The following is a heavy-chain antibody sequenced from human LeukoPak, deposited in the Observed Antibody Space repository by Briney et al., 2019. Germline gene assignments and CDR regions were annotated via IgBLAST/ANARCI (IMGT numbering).Heavy chain of an antibody. CDR1: GYTSTYRY. D-gene: IGHD6-13*01. CDR3: YRASIAVAGNWYFDL. J-gene: IGHJ2*01. V-gene: IGHV1-45*02. Sequence: ASVKVSCKASGYTSTYRYLHWVREAPGQALEWMGWIAPFNGNTNYARKFQDRVTITRDRSMSTAYMELSSLSSTDTAMDYCYRASIAVAGNWYFDLWGRGTLVTVSS. CDR2: IAPFNGNT.